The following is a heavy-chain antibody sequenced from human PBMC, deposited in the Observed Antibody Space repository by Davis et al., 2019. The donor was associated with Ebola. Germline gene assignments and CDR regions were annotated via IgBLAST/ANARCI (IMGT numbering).Heavy chain of an antibody. J-gene: IGHJ4*02. CDR3: ARGLGDY. Sequence: MPSETLSLTCTVSGGSISSSSYYWGWIRQPPGKGLEWIGSIYYSGSTYYNPSLKSRVTRSVDTSKNQFSLKLNSVTAADTAVYYCARGLGDYWGQGTLVTVSS. CDR1: GGSISSSSYY. V-gene: IGHV4-39*07. D-gene: IGHD3-16*01. CDR2: IYYSGST.